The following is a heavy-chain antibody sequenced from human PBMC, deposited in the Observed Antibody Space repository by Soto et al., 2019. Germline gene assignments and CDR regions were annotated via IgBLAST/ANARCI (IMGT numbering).Heavy chain of an antibody. D-gene: IGHD3-22*01. CDR1: GGSISSGSYY. Sequence: SETLSLTCSVSGGSISSGSYYWGWIRQSPGKGLEWIGSLYYTGTTYYNPSLKSRVTISADTSEKQFSLKLSSVTAADTAVYYCARRPDSSGYYYPSRSAFDVWGQGTMVTVSS. CDR2: LYYTGTT. CDR3: ARRPDSSGYYYPSRSAFDV. V-gene: IGHV4-39*01. J-gene: IGHJ3*01.